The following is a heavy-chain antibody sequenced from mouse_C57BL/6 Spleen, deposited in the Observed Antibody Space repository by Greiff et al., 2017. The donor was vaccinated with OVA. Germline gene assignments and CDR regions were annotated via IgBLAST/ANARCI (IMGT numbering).Heavy chain of an antibody. J-gene: IGHJ1*03. Sequence: VQLQQSGPELVKPGASVKIPCKASGYTFTDYNMDWVKQSHGKSLEWIGDINPNNGGTIYNQKFKGKATLTVDKSSSTAYMELRSLTSEDTAVYYCARSNGSPYWYFDVWGTGTTVTVSS. CDR3: ARSNGSPYWYFDV. CDR2: INPNNGGT. V-gene: IGHV1-18*01. D-gene: IGHD1-1*01. CDR1: GYTFTDYN.